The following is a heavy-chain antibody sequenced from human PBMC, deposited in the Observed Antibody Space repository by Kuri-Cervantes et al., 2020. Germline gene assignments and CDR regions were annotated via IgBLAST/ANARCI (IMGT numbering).Heavy chain of an antibody. D-gene: IGHD5-18*01. Sequence: GGSLRLSCAASGFTFSSYGMHWVRQAPGKGLEWVAVKSYDGSNKYYADSVKGRFTISRDNSKNTLYLQMNSLRAEDTAVYYCAKDVFVDTAMAPLTWGQGTLVTVSS. V-gene: IGHV3-30*18. J-gene: IGHJ5*02. CDR2: KSYDGSNK. CDR1: GFTFSSYG. CDR3: AKDVFVDTAMAPLT.